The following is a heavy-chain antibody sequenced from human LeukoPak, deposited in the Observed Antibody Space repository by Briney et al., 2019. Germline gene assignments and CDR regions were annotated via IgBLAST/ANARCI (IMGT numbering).Heavy chain of an antibody. CDR1: GYTFTSYH. CDR2: MNPNSGNT. V-gene: IGHV1-8*01. CDR3: ARGARVGSSFWVDP. Sequence: ASVKVSCKASGYTFTSYHINWVRQATGQGRDGMGCMNPNSGNTGYAQKFQGRVTMTRNTSISTAYMELSSLRSEDTAVYYCARGARVGSSFWVDPWGQGPLVTVSS. J-gene: IGHJ5*02. D-gene: IGHD6-6*01.